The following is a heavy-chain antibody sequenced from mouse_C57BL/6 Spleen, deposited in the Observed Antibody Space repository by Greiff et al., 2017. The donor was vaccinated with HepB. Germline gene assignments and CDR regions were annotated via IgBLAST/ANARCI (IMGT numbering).Heavy chain of an antibody. V-gene: IGHV10-1*01. Sequence: EVKLVESGGGLVQPKGSLKLSCAASGFSFNTYAMNWVRQAPGKGLEWVARIRSKSNNYATYYADSVKDRFTISRDDSESMLYMQMNNLKTEDTAMYYCVALGSDYWYFDVWGTGTTVTVSS. D-gene: IGHD1-1*01. J-gene: IGHJ1*03. CDR3: VALGSDYWYFDV. CDR2: IRSKSNNYAT. CDR1: GFSFNTYA.